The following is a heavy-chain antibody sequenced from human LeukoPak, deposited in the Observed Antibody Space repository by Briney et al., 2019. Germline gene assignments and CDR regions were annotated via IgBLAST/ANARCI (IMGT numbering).Heavy chain of an antibody. Sequence: SETLSLTCTVSGGYISSYYWSWIRQPPGKGLEWIGYIYYSGSTNYNPSLKSRVTISVDTSKNQFSLKLSSVTAADTAVYYCARRGASSSEEYWGQGTLVIVSS. CDR3: ARRGASSSEEY. D-gene: IGHD6-6*01. V-gene: IGHV4-59*01. J-gene: IGHJ4*02. CDR1: GGYISSYY. CDR2: IYYSGST.